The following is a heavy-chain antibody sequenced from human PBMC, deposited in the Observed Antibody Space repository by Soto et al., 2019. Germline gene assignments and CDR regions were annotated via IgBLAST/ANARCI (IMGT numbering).Heavy chain of an antibody. CDR2: IYYSGST. Sequence: PLETLSLTCTFSGYSISSSSYYLGWIRQPPGKGLEWIGSIYYSGSTYYNPSLKSRVTISVDTSKNQFSLKLSSVTAADTAVYYCARFTGRFDWLFNWFDPWGQGTLVTVSS. D-gene: IGHD3-9*01. CDR1: GYSISSSSYY. CDR3: ARFTGRFDWLFNWFDP. V-gene: IGHV4-39*01. J-gene: IGHJ5*02.